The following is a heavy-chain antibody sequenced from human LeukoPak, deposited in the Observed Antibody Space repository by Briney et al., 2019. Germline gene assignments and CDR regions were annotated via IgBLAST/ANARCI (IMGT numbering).Heavy chain of an antibody. CDR3: ARRGAASDTNY. Sequence: GASVKVSCKASGGTFSSYAISWVRQAPGQGLEWMGRIIPILGIANYAQKFQGRVTITADKSTSTAYMELSSLRPEDTAVYYCARRGAASDTNYWGQGTLVTVSS. V-gene: IGHV1-69*04. J-gene: IGHJ4*02. D-gene: IGHD6-13*01. CDR2: IIPILGIA. CDR1: GGTFSSYA.